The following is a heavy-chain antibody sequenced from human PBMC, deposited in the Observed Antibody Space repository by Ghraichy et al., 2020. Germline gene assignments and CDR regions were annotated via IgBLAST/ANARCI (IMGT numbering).Heavy chain of an antibody. D-gene: IGHD3-9*01. CDR3: ARGFYDILTGYQALNWFDP. Sequence: GGSLRLSCAASGFTFSSYSMNWVRQAPGKGLEWVSSISSSSSYIYYADSVKGRFTISRDNAKNSLYLQMNSLRAEDTAVYYCARGFYDILTGYQALNWFDPWGQGTLVTVSS. J-gene: IGHJ5*02. V-gene: IGHV3-21*01. CDR1: GFTFSSYS. CDR2: ISSSSSYI.